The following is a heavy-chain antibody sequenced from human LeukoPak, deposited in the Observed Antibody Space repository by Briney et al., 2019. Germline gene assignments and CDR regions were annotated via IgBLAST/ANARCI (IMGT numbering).Heavy chain of an antibody. Sequence: SETLSLTCTVSGGSISNYYWNWIRQPPGKGLELIGYIFYSGRTNYNPSLKSRVTLSVDTSKNQFSLKLSSVTAADTAVYYCARRYYYDSSGLGIYYYYYMDVWGKGTTVTISS. CDR2: IFYSGRT. J-gene: IGHJ6*03. CDR1: GGSISNYY. V-gene: IGHV4-59*12. D-gene: IGHD3-22*01. CDR3: ARRYYYDSSGLGIYYYYYMDV.